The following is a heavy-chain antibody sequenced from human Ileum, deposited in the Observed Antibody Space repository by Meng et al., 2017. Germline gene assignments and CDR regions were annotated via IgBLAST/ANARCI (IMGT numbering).Heavy chain of an antibody. CDR3: AKERGCLFDS. J-gene: IGHJ4*02. CDR1: GYTFPDAG. V-gene: IGHV1-3*01. Sequence: VVIVQSGRDVKAPGAAVRLSRTASGYTFPDAGLHWVRQAPGQRPEWMGWLNPAIDSTCYLQNLRGRITITRDSSANTIYLYLGGLTPDDTAVYFCAKERGCLFDSWGQGSLVTVSS. CDR2: LNPAIDST.